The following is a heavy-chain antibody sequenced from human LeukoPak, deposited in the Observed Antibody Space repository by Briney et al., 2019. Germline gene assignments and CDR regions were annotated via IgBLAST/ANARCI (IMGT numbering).Heavy chain of an antibody. CDR1: GFTFSTYI. J-gene: IGHJ4*02. CDR2: INSGSSTI. V-gene: IGHV3-48*04. D-gene: IGHD3-22*01. CDR3: ARDWYYYDSSGYAEQYDY. Sequence: GGSLRLSCAASGFTFSTYIMNWVRQAPGKGLEWISYINSGSSTIKYADSVKGRFSISRDNAKNSLYLQMNSLRAEDTAVYYCARDWYYYDSSGYAEQYDYWGQGTLVTVSS.